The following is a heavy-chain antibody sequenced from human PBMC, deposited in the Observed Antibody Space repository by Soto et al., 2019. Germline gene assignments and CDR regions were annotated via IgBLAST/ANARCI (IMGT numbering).Heavy chain of an antibody. D-gene: IGHD6-6*01. V-gene: IGHV3-11*01. CDR1: GFTFSDYY. J-gene: IGHJ6*02. CDR3: ASTYSSSYYYYGMDV. CDR2: ISSSGSTI. Sequence: GGSLRLSCAASGFTFSDYYMSWIRQAPGKGLEWVSYISSSGSTIYYADSVKGRFTISRDNAKNSLYLQMNSLRAEDTAVYYCASTYSSSYYYYGMDVWGQGTTVTVSS.